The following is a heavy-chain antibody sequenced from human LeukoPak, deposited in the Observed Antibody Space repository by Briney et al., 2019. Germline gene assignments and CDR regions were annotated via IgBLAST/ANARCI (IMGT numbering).Heavy chain of an antibody. CDR3: ARHNYYNFWNALNWFDP. Sequence: SETLSLTCSVSGGSISSNSYYWGWIRQSPGKGLEWIGSIYYSGSTYYNPSLKSRVIMSVDTSKNQFSLRLSSVTAADTAVYYCARHNYYNFWNALNWFDPWGQGTPVTLSS. D-gene: IGHD3-3*01. CDR1: GGSISSNSYY. CDR2: IYYSGST. V-gene: IGHV4-39*01. J-gene: IGHJ5*02.